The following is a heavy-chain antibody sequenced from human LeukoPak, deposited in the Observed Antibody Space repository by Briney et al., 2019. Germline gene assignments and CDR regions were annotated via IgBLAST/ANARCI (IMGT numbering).Heavy chain of an antibody. V-gene: IGHV1-18*01. D-gene: IGHD2-2*01. CDR2: ISAYNGNT. J-gene: IGHJ6*03. Sequence: ASVKVSCNVSGYTFTSYGISWVRQAPGQGLEWMGWISAYNGNTNYAQKLQGRVTMTTDTSTSTAYMELRSLRSDDTAVYYCARGPCSSTSCHVSYYYYMDVWGKGTTVTVSS. CDR3: ARGPCSSTSCHVSYYYYMDV. CDR1: GYTFTSYG.